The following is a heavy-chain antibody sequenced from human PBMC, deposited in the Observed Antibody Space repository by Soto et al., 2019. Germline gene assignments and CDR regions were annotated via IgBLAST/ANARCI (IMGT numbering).Heavy chain of an antibody. CDR3: ARGWYSSSSRSNWFDP. V-gene: IGHV1-69*01. Sequence: QVQLVPSGAEVKKPGSSVKVSCKASGGTFSSYAISWVRQAPGQGLEWMGGIIPIFGTATYAQKFQGRVTITADESTSTAYMELSSLRSEDTAVYYCARGWYSSSSRSNWFDPWGQGTLVTVSS. J-gene: IGHJ5*02. CDR1: GGTFSSYA. CDR2: IIPIFGTA. D-gene: IGHD6-6*01.